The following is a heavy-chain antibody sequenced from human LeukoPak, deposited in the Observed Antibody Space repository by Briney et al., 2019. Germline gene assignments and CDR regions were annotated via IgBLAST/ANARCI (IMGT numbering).Heavy chain of an antibody. V-gene: IGHV1-69*13. CDR3: ARDPTSGGTSSWFDP. CDR2: IIPIFGTA. D-gene: IGHD2-15*01. Sequence: SVKVSCTASGGTFSIYAISWVRQAPGQGLEWMGGIIPIFGTANYAQKFQGRVTITPDESTSTAYMELSSLRSEDTAVYYCARDPTSGGTSSWFDPWGQGTLVTVSS. J-gene: IGHJ5*02. CDR1: GGTFSIYA.